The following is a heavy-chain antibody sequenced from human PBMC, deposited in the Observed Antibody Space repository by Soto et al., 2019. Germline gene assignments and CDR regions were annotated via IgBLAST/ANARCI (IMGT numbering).Heavy chain of an antibody. CDR1: GFTFSNAW. CDR2: IKCKSDGETT. V-gene: IGHV3-15*01. J-gene: IGHJ5*02. CDR3: TTDAPYLRSSLSFDP. Sequence: EVQLVESGGGLVKTGGSLRLSCAASGFTFSNAWMTWVRQAPGKGLEWVGRIKCKSDGETTDYAAPVTGRLTISREESRNTLYLQMNSMNTEDTAVYYCTTDAPYLRSSLSFDPWGQGTLVTVSS. D-gene: IGHD6-6*01.